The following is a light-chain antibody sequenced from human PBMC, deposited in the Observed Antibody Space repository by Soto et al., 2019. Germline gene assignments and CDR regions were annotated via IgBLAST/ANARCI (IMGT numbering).Light chain of an antibody. Sequence: QSALTQPPSASGSPGQSVTISCTGTGSDIGTYKYVSWYQQHPGQAPKLMIYEVNKRPSGVPDRFSGAKSGNTASLTVSGLQCEDEGDYYCTSYAGSSNWVFGGGSKLTVL. CDR2: EVN. V-gene: IGLV2-8*01. CDR3: TSYAGSSNWV. J-gene: IGLJ3*02. CDR1: GSDIGTYKY.